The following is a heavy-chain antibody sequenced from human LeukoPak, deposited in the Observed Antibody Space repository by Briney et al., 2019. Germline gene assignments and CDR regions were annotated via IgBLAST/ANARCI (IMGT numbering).Heavy chain of an antibody. CDR2: IKPDGSEK. Sequence: PGGSLRLSCAASGFTFSSYAMSWVRQAPGKGLEWVANIKPDGSEKYYVDSVKGRFTISRDNAKNSLHLQTNSLRAEDTAVYYCARSRYCSSNSCYSDYWGQGTLVTVSS. V-gene: IGHV3-7*01. CDR3: ARSRYCSSNSCYSDY. J-gene: IGHJ4*02. CDR1: GFTFSSYA. D-gene: IGHD2-2*01.